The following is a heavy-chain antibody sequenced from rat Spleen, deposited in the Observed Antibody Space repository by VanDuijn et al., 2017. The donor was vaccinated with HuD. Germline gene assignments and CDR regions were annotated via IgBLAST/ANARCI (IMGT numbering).Heavy chain of an antibody. CDR2: INSAGNT. CDR3: ARSDGTHYYLPFIY. V-gene: IGHV3-3*01. Sequence: VQLKESGPGLVQPSQTLSLTCSVTGYSITSSYRWNWIRKFPGNKLEWMGYINSAGNTLYNPSLKSRISITRDTSKNQFFLQVNAVTTEDTATYYCARSDGTHYYLPFIYWGQGTQVTVSS. D-gene: IGHD1-12*02. J-gene: IGHJ3*01. CDR1: GYSITSSYR.